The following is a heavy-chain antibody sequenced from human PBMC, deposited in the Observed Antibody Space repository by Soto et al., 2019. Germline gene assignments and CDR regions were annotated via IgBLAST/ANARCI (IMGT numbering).Heavy chain of an antibody. J-gene: IGHJ6*02. CDR1: GYTFTAYY. CDR3: ARNMNYYYGPGSGNGHGF. CDR2: INPKFGDT. D-gene: IGHD3-10*01. V-gene: IGHV1-2*02. Sequence: QVQLVQSGAEVKEPGDSVRVSCEASGYTFTAYYIHWVRQAPGQGLEWMGWINPKFGDTTYAQDSQGRVSTNRDMSISTVDMELSRLTSDDTAIYYCARNMNYYYGPGSGNGHGFWGQGTTVTVFS.